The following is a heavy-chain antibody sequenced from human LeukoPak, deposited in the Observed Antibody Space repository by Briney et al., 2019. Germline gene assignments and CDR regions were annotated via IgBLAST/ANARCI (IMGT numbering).Heavy chain of an antibody. CDR2: ISGSGGSP. CDR1: GFTFSSYA. J-gene: IGHJ4*02. CDR3: AKDRFLEWLLRTYYFDY. V-gene: IGHV3-23*01. D-gene: IGHD3-3*01. Sequence: PGGSLRLSCAASGFTFSSYAMSWVRQAPGKGLEWVSAISGSGGSPYYADSVKGRFTISRDNSKNTLYLQMNSLRAEDTAVYYCAKDRFLEWLLRTYYFDYWGQGTLVTVSS.